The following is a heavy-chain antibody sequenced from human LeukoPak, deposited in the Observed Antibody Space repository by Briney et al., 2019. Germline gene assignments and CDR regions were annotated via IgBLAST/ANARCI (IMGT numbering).Heavy chain of an antibody. CDR2: IYPGDSDT. Sequence: GASLQISCKGSGSIFTSYRIGWVRQLPGKGLELMGIIYPGDSDTRYSPSFQGQVTISADKSISTAYLQWRSLKASDTAMYYCARPPRGGWNYADYWGQGTLVTVSS. CDR3: ARPPRGGWNYADY. J-gene: IGHJ4*02. CDR1: GSIFTSYR. D-gene: IGHD1-7*01. V-gene: IGHV5-51*01.